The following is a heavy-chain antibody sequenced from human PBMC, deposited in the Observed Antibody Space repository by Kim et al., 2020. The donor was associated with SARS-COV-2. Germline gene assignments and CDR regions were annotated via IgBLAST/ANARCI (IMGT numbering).Heavy chain of an antibody. Sequence: GGSLRLSCAASGFSFSSKWMHWVRQAPGKGLVWVSRINGDGRSTNYADSVKGRFTISRDNAKNTLFLQMNSLRADDTAVYYCASGFDSSGSENWGQGTMVTVSS. CDR3: ASGFDSSGSEN. CDR2: INGDGRST. D-gene: IGHD3-22*01. V-gene: IGHV3-74*01. CDR1: GFSFSSKW. J-gene: IGHJ3*01.